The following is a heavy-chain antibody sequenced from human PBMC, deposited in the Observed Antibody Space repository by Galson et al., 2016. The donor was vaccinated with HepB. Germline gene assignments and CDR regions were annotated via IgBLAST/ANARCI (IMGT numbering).Heavy chain of an antibody. CDR1: GFIFSSYS. Sequence: SLRLSCAASGFIFSSYSMNWVRQAPGKGLEWVSYISSSNSYIYYADSVKGRFTISRDNAKNSVFLQMNSLRAEDTAVYYCVRDRTTAPDFYWDLWGRGTLVTVSS. CDR2: ISSSNSYI. V-gene: IGHV3-21*01. J-gene: IGHJ2*01. CDR3: VRDRTTAPDFYWDL. D-gene: IGHD2-8*02.